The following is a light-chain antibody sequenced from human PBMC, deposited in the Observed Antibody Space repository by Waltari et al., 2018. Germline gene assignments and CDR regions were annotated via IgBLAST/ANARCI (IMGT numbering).Light chain of an antibody. Sequence: DIQMTQPPSTLSASVGDRVIITCRACQIITTWWACYQHKPGKAPDLLISNSFTLQNGVPSRFSGSGSGTEFTLTISSLQPDDFATYYCQHYHSYPVTFGQGTKVEIK. CDR3: QHYHSYPVT. CDR1: QIITTW. V-gene: IGKV1-5*03. CDR2: NSF. J-gene: IGKJ2*01.